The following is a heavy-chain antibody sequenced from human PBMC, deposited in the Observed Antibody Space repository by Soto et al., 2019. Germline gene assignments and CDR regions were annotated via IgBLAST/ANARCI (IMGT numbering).Heavy chain of an antibody. V-gene: IGHV3-30-3*01. CDR2: ISYDGSNK. CDR3: TNPTKGSGWYGYYGMDV. D-gene: IGHD6-19*01. Sequence: GGSLRLSCAASGFTFSSYAMHWVRQAPGKGLEWVAVISYDGSNKYYADSVKGRFTISRDNSKNTLYLQMNGLRAEDTSVYYCTNPTKGSGWYGYYGMDVWGQGTTVTVSS. CDR1: GFTFSSYA. J-gene: IGHJ6*02.